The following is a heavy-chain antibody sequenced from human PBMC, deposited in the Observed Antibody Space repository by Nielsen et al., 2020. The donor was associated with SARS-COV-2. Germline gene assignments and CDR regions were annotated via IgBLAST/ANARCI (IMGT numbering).Heavy chain of an antibody. CDR3: ARDRRLQTGWFDP. J-gene: IGHJ5*02. CDR1: GFTFSSYA. V-gene: IGHV3-33*08. CDR2: IWYDGSNK. Sequence: GESLKISCAASGFTFSSYAMSWVRQAPGKGLEWVAVIWYDGSNKYYADSVKGRFTISRDNSKNTLYLQMNSLRAEDTAVYYCARDRRLQTGWFDPWGQGTLVTVSS. D-gene: IGHD4-11*01.